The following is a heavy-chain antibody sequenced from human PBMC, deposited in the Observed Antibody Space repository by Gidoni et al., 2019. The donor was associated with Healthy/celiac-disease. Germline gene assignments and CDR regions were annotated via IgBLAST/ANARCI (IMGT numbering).Heavy chain of an antibody. CDR2: ISGSGGST. V-gene: IGHV3-23*01. CDR1: GFPFSSYA. Sequence: EVQLLESGGGLVQPGGSLRLSCPASGFPFSSYALSWVRQAPGKGLEWVSAISGSGGSTYYADSVKGRFTISRDNSKNTLYLQMNSLRAEDTAVYYCAKCGSTSCYTELDYWGQGTLVTVSS. CDR3: AKCGSTSCYTELDY. D-gene: IGHD2-2*01. J-gene: IGHJ4*02.